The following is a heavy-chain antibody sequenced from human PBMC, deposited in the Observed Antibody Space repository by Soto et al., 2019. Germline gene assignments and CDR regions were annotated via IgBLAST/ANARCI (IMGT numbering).Heavy chain of an antibody. D-gene: IGHD3-9*01. V-gene: IGHV4-34*01. J-gene: IGHJ4*02. CDR3: ARGRYDILTGYTFDY. CDR1: GWSFSGYY. CDR2: INHSGST. Sequence: PAETLSLTCAVYGWSFSGYYWTWIRQPPGTGLEWIGEINHSGSTNYNPSLKRRVTISVETSQSQFCLRLPSVTAADTAVSYCARGRYDILTGYTFDYWGQETLVPASS.